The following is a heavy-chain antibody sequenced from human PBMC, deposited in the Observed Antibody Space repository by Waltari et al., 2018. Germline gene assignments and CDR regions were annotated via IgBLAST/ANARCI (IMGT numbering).Heavy chain of an antibody. J-gene: IGHJ6*02. D-gene: IGHD3-10*01. CDR3: ARDLTIYGSGSYGMDV. CDR2: INSDGSST. V-gene: IGHV3-74*01. Sequence: EVQLVESGGGLVQPGGSLRLSCAASGFTFSSYWMHWVRQDPGKGLVWVSRINSDGSSTSYADSVKGRFTISRDNAKNTLYLQMNRLRAEYTAVYYCARDLTIYGSGSYGMDVWGQGTTVTVSS. CDR1: GFTFSSYW.